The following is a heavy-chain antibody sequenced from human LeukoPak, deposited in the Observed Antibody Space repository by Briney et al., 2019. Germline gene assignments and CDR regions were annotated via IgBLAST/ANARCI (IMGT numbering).Heavy chain of an antibody. CDR1: GGSISSGGYS. D-gene: IGHD3-9*01. J-gene: IGHJ6*04. CDR3: ARDRARSSDILTGYYYYYGMDV. CDR2: IYHSGST. Sequence: SETLSLTCAVSGGSISSGGYSWSWIRQPPGKGLEWIGYIYHSGSTYYNPSLKSRVTISVDRSKNQFSLKLSSVTAADTAVYYCARDRARSSDILTGYYYYYGMDVWGKGTTVTVSS. V-gene: IGHV4-30-2*01.